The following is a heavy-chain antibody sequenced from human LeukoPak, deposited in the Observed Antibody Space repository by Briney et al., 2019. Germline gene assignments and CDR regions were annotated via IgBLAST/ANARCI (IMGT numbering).Heavy chain of an antibody. CDR1: GFTFSSYS. Sequence: GGSLRLSCAASGFTFSSYSMNWVRQAPGKGLEWVSVIYSGGSTYYADSVKGRFTISRDNSKNTLYLQMNSLRAEDTAVYYCARDEGGSYYFRYWGQGTLVTVSS. D-gene: IGHD1-26*01. CDR2: IYSGGST. J-gene: IGHJ4*02. CDR3: ARDEGGSYYFRY. V-gene: IGHV3-53*01.